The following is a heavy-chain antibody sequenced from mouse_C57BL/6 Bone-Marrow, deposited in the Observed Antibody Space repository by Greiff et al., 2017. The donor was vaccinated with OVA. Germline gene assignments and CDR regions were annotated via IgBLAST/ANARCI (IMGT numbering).Heavy chain of an antibody. V-gene: IGHV6-6*01. CDR3: TLLRGAMDY. CDR2: IRNKANNHAT. D-gene: IGHD1-1*01. Sequence: EVKVVESGGGLVQPGGSMKLSCAASGFTFSDAWMDRVRQSPEKGLELVAEIRNKANNHATYYAESVKGRFTISRDDSKSSVYLQMNSLRAEDTGIYYCTLLRGAMDYWGQGTSVTVSS. J-gene: IGHJ4*01. CDR1: GFTFSDAW.